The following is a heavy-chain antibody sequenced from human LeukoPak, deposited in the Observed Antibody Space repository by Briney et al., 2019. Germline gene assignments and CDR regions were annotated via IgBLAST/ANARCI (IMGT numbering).Heavy chain of an antibody. CDR2: INPDSGGT. J-gene: IGHJ6*02. V-gene: IGHV1-2*02. CDR1: GYTFTGYY. Sequence: GASVKVSCKASGYTFTGYYMYWVRQAPGQGLEWMGWINPDSGGTNYAQKFQGRVTMTRDTSISTAYMELSRLRSDDTAVYYCARDCSSTSGGGYYYYGMDVRGQGTTVTVSS. D-gene: IGHD2-2*01. CDR3: ARDCSSTSGGGYYYYGMDV.